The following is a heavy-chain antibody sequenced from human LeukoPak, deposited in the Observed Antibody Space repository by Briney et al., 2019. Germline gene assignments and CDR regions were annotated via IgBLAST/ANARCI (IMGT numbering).Heavy chain of an antibody. CDR2: INYDGTST. CDR1: GFTFGSYW. Sequence: GGSLRLSCVASGFTFGSYWMHWVRQAPGKGLVWVSRINYDGTSTTYADSVKGRFTVSRDNGKKTVSLQINSLRPDDTAVYYCAREANTAFDYWGQGTLVTISS. V-gene: IGHV3-74*01. D-gene: IGHD2/OR15-2a*01. J-gene: IGHJ4*02. CDR3: AREANTAFDY.